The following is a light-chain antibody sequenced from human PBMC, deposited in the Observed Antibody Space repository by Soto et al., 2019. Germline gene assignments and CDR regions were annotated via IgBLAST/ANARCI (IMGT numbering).Light chain of an antibody. CDR3: SSFTSYSTLV. Sequence: QSALTQPASVSGSPGQSITISCTGTSLDVGGYSYVSWYQQHPGKAPKLMIYDVNNRPSGVSDRFSGSKSGNTASLTISGLQAEDESDYYCSSFTSYSTLVFGGGTKLNVL. V-gene: IGLV2-14*03. CDR2: DVN. CDR1: SLDVGGYSY. J-gene: IGLJ2*01.